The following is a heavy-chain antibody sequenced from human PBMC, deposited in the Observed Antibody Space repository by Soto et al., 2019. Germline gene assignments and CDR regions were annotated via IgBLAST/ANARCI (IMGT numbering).Heavy chain of an antibody. D-gene: IGHD3-9*01. J-gene: IGHJ4*02. Sequence: GGSLRLSCVASGFNLSHPWMTWVRQAAGKGLEWVGRIKSKTDGGTADYAAPVKGRATISRDDTKNTVYLQMNSLKTEDTAVYYCTTGIYYDILTGYHNVAYWGQGALVTVSS. CDR1: GFNLSHPW. CDR2: IKSKTDGGTA. V-gene: IGHV3-15*01. CDR3: TTGIYYDILTGYHNVAY.